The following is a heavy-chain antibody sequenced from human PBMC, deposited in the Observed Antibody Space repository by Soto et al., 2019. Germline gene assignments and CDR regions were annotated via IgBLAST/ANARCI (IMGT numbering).Heavy chain of an antibody. J-gene: IGHJ5*02. Sequence: PSETLSLTCAVYGGSFSGYYWSWIRQPPGKGLEWIGEINHSGSTNYNPSLKSRVTISVDTSKNQFSLKLSSVTAADTAVYYCARAKYYYGSGRSSNWFDPWGQGTLVTVSS. CDR3: ARAKYYYGSGRSSNWFDP. V-gene: IGHV4-34*01. D-gene: IGHD3-10*01. CDR2: INHSGST. CDR1: GGSFSGYY.